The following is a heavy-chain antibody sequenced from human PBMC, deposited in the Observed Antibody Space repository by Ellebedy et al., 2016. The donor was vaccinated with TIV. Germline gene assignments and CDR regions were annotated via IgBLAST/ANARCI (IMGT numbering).Heavy chain of an antibody. CDR2: INPNSGGT. J-gene: IGHJ3*02. Sequence: AASVKVSCKASGYTFTAYYIHWVRQAPGQGLEWMGWINPNSGGTNSAQKFQGRVTMTRYTSMRTAYMDLSRLTSDDTAVYYCATTTVVHHTALDIWGQGTTVTVSS. D-gene: IGHD4-23*01. CDR3: ATTTVVHHTALDI. CDR1: GYTFTAYY. V-gene: IGHV1-2*02.